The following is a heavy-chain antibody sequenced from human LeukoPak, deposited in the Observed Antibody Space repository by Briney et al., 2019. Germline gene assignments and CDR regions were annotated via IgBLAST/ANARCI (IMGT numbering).Heavy chain of an antibody. CDR1: GGSISSSNW. D-gene: IGHD3-9*01. Sequence: SGTLSLTCAVSGGSISSSNWWSWVRQPPGKGLEWIGEIYHSGSTNYNPSLKSRVTISVDKSKNQFSLKLSSVTAADTAVYYCARGGGGFYYDILTGWWFDPWGQGTLVTVSS. J-gene: IGHJ5*02. CDR3: ARGGGGFYYDILTGWWFDP. V-gene: IGHV4-4*02. CDR2: IYHSGST.